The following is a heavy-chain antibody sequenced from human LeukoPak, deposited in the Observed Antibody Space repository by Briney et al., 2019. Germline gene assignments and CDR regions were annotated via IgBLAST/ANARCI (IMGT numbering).Heavy chain of an antibody. Sequence: PGGSLRLSCAASGFTFSDYYMSWIRQAPGKGLEWVSYISSSGSTIYYADSVKGRFTISRDNAKNSLYLQMNSLTAKDTAVYYCAKDRSIGTYYTFDSWGQGTLVTVSS. D-gene: IGHD1-26*01. CDR3: AKDRSIGTYYTFDS. CDR2: ISSSGSTI. CDR1: GFTFSDYY. V-gene: IGHV3-11*01. J-gene: IGHJ4*02.